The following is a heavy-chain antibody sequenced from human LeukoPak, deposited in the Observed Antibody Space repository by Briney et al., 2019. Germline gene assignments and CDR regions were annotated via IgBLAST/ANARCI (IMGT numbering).Heavy chain of an antibody. V-gene: IGHV3-48*03. Sequence: GGSLRLSCAASGFTFKKYDVTWVRQAPGKGLEWVSYISSSGSTIYYADSVKGRFTISRDNAKNSLYLQMNSLRAEDTAVYYCAGRVPNYCYYYMDVWGKGTTVTISS. J-gene: IGHJ6*03. CDR3: AGRVPNYCYYYMDV. D-gene: IGHD6-19*01. CDR2: ISSSGSTI. CDR1: GFTFKKYD.